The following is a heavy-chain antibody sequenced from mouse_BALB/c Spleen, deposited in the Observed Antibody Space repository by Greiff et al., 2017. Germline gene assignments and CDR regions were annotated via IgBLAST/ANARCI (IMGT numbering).Heavy chain of an antibody. Sequence: EVQLQESGPELVKPGASVKMSCKASGYTFTSYVMHWVKQKPGQGLEWIGYINPYNDGTKYNEKFKGKATLTSDKSSSTAYMELSSLTSEDSAVYYCARLVTVVPYAMDDWGQGTSVTVSS. J-gene: IGHJ4*01. D-gene: IGHD1-1*01. CDR1: GYTFTSYV. CDR2: INPYNDGT. V-gene: IGHV1-14*01. CDR3: ARLVTVVPYAMDD.